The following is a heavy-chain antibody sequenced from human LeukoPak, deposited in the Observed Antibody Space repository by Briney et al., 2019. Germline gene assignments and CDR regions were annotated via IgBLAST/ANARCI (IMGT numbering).Heavy chain of an antibody. Sequence: EASVKVSCKASGGTFSSYDSGWVRQAPGQGLEWMGGIIPIFGTANYAQKFQGRVTITADESTSTAYMELSSLRSEDTAVFYCARSRDGYLYYFDYWGQGTQVTVSS. V-gene: IGHV1-69*13. J-gene: IGHJ4*02. CDR2: IIPIFGTA. CDR1: GGTFSSYD. CDR3: ARSRDGYLYYFDY. D-gene: IGHD5-24*01.